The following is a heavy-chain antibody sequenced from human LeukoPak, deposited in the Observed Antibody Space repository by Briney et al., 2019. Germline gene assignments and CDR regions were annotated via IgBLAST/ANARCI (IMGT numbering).Heavy chain of an antibody. Sequence: GGSLRLSCTASGFTLIEYSLNWVRQAPGKGLEWVSSIDSSGSFINYAESVTGRFTISRDNAKNSLYLQMNSLRAEDTAVYYCARDYYSLLNYWGQGTLVTVSS. CDR1: GFTLIEYS. D-gene: IGHD3-10*01. CDR2: IDSSGSFI. V-gene: IGHV3-21*01. J-gene: IGHJ4*02. CDR3: ARDYYSLLNY.